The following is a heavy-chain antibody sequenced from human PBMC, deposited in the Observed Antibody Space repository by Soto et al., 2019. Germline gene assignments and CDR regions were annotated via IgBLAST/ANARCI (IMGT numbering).Heavy chain of an antibody. J-gene: IGHJ6*02. V-gene: IGHV1-18*04. CDR2: IGAYNGNT. D-gene: IGHD3-3*01. CDR1: GYTFTSYG. CDR3: ARRYYDFWSGYSDYYYYYGMDV. Sequence: VSVKVSCKASGYTFTSYGISWVRQAPGQGLEWMGWIGAYNGNTNYAQKLQGRVTMTTDTSTSTAYMELRSLRSDDTAVYYCARRYYDFWSGYSDYYYYYGMDVWGQGTTVTVSS.